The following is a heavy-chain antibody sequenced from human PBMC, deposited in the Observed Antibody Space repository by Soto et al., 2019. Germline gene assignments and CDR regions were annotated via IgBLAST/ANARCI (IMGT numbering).Heavy chain of an antibody. Sequence: QVQLVQSGAEVKKPGASVKVSCKASGYTFTSYDINWVRQATGQGLEWMGWMNLNRGNTGYAQKFTGRVTMTRNTSISTAHMDLSSLRYDDTAVYYCARGLGPPIDSSGCSVGFWGRGTLGTFSS. V-gene: IGHV1-8*01. J-gene: IGHJ2*01. CDR1: GYTFTSYD. CDR2: MNLNRGNT. CDR3: ARGLGPPIDSSGCSVGF. D-gene: IGHD6-19*01.